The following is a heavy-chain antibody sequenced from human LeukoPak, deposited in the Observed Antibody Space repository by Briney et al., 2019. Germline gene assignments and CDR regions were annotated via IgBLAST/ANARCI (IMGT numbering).Heavy chain of an antibody. CDR2: LYSGGST. CDR1: GFSVSSDY. Sequence: GGSLRLSCVASGFSVSSDYMTWVRQAPGKGLEWVSVLYSGGSTYYADYVKGRFTISRDNSKNTLYPQMNNLRVEDTAVYYCARYHTALNYWGQGTLVTASS. CDR3: ARYHTALNY. D-gene: IGHD5-18*01. J-gene: IGHJ4*02. V-gene: IGHV3-53*01.